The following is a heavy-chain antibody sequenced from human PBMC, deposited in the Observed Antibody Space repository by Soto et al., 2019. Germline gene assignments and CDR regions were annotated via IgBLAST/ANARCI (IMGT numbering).Heavy chain of an antibody. CDR2: IRSRANNYAT. D-gene: IGHD2-2*02. CDR1: GFIFGGSA. J-gene: IGHJ6*02. Sequence: EVQLVESGGGLVQPGGSLKLSCVGSGFIFGGSAIHWVRQASGKGLEWVGRIRSRANNYATSSAVSVRGRFTFSLDDSKNTAYLQMNTLKTDDTAVYYCCRGQGAPIGDYYYHGLDVWGQGTPVIVS. CDR3: CRGQGAPIGDYYYHGLDV. V-gene: IGHV3-73*02.